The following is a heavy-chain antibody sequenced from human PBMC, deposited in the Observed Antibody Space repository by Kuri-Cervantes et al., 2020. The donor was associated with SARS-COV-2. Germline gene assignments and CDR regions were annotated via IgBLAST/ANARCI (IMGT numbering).Heavy chain of an antibody. D-gene: IGHD2-2*02. CDR2: ISSSSSYI. V-gene: IGHV3-21*01. Sequence: GGSLRLSCAASGFTFSSYSMNWVRQAPGKGLEWVSSISSSSSYIYYADSVKGRFTISRDTSKKPLHLQMNCLRADDTAVCYCKRDFCLYHLETDYIDYWGQGTPVTVSS. J-gene: IGHJ4*02. CDR1: GFTFSSYS. CDR3: KRDFCLYHLETDYIDY.